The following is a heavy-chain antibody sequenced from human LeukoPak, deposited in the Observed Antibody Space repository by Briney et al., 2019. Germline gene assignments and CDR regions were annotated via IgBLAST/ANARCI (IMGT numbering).Heavy chain of an antibody. J-gene: IGHJ4*02. D-gene: IGHD4-11*01. CDR1: GDSVSSNSAA. CDR2: TYYRSKWYN. CDR3: ARGMTTVTTASYYFDY. Sequence: SQTLSLTCAISGDSVSSNSAAWNWIRQSPSRGLEWLGRTYYRSKWYNDYAVSVRSRITINPDTSKNQFSLQLNSVTPEDTAVYYCARGMTTVTTASYYFDYWGQGTLVTVSP. V-gene: IGHV6-1*01.